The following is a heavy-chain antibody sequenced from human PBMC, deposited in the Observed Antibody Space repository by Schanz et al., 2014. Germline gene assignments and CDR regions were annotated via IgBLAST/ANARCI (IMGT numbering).Heavy chain of an antibody. V-gene: IGHV3-30*18. CDR3: AKGRFGELSAFDI. Sequence: VQLVESGGGLVKPGGSLRLSCAASGFTFSSYAMSWVRQAPGKGLEWVALVSSDGNNDYYTDSVKGRFTISRDNSKNTLYLQMNSLRAEDTAVYYCAKGRFGELSAFDIWGQGTMVTVSS. CDR1: GFTFSSYA. D-gene: IGHD3-10*01. CDR2: VSSDGNND. J-gene: IGHJ3*02.